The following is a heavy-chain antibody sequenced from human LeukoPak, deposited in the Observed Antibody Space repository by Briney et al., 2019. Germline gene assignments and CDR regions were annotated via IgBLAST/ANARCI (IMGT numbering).Heavy chain of an antibody. CDR3: ARDKGSSPDYYYYYMDV. V-gene: IGHV3-30-3*01. CDR2: ISYDGSNK. CDR1: GFTFSSYA. D-gene: IGHD6-13*01. Sequence: GGSLRLSCAASGFTFSSYAMHWVRQAPGKGLEWVAVISYDGSNKYYADSVKGRFTISRDNSKNTLYLQMNSLRAEDTAVYYCARDKGSSPDYYYYYMDVWGKGTTVTVSS. J-gene: IGHJ6*03.